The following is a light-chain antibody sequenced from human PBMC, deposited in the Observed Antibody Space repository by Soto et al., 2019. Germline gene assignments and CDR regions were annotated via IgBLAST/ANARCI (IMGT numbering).Light chain of an antibody. CDR3: CSSGGSPTYV. Sequence: SALTQPASVSGSLGQSITISCTGTSSDIGGYKYVSWYQQHPGKAPKLIIFEVSNRPSGVSDRFSGSNSGNTASLTISGLQAEDEADYYCCSSGGSPTYVFGTGTKVTVL. J-gene: IGLJ1*01. CDR1: SSDIGGYKY. CDR2: EVS. V-gene: IGLV2-14*01.